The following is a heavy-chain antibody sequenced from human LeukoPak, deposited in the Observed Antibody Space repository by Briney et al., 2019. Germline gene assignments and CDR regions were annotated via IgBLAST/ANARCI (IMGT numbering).Heavy chain of an antibody. CDR1: GYSFITFY. CDR3: ARAYSNFDY. J-gene: IGHJ4*02. V-gene: IGHV1-46*01. CDR2: INPSGGST. Sequence: ASVKVSCKASGYSFITFYLNWVRQAPGQGLEWMGRINPSGGSTSYAQKFQGGVTMTRDTSTSTVYMELSSLRSEDTAVYYCARAYSNFDYWGQGTLVTVSS. D-gene: IGHD2-21*01.